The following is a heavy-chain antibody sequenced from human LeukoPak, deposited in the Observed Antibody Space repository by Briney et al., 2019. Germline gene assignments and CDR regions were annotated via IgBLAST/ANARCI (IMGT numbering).Heavy chain of an antibody. V-gene: IGHV3-7*01. D-gene: IGHD3-9*01. CDR2: IKQDGSEK. CDR1: GFTFSSYW. Sequence: GGSLRLSCAASGFTFSSYWMSWVRQAPGKGLEWVANIKQDGSEKYYVDSVKGRFTISRDNAKNSLYLQMNSLRAEDTAVYYCARPYYDILTGYSNYFDYWGQGTLVTVSS. J-gene: IGHJ4*02. CDR3: ARPYYDILTGYSNYFDY.